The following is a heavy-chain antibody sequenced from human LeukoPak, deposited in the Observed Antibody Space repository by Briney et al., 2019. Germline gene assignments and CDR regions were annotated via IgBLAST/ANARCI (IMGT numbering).Heavy chain of an antibody. D-gene: IGHD2/OR15-2a*01. CDR2: IGPHSTFT. Sequence: ASVKVSCKSSGFTFTDHYIHWVRQGPGQGLEWMGYIGPHSTFTSSPQEFQGRVTMTRDASMSTAYMELTRLTSDDTAVYYCVREGEGPLSKDFDYWGQGTLVTVTS. CDR1: GFTFTDHY. CDR3: VREGEGPLSKDFDY. V-gene: IGHV1-2*02. J-gene: IGHJ4*02.